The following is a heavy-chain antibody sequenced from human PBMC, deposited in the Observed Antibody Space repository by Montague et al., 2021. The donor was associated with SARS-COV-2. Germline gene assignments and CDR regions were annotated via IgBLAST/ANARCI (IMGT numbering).Heavy chain of an antibody. D-gene: IGHD3-10*01. V-gene: IGHV4-39*02. J-gene: IGHJ4*02. CDR3: ARESGSGSYLVY. Sequence: SETLSLTCTVSGGSIGSSSYYWVWIRQPPGQGLDWIGRIYYSGSTYSYPSLKSRVTISVDTSKNHFSLKLSSVTAADTAVYYCARESGSGSYLVYWGQGTLVTVSS. CDR1: GGSIGSSSYY. CDR2: IYYSGST.